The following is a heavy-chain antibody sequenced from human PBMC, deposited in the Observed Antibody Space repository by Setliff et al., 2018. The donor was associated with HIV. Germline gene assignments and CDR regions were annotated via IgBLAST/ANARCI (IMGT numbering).Heavy chain of an antibody. V-gene: IGHV4-39*01. CDR3: VRSGYYWNTSPSF. Sequence: SETLSLTCTVSGDSVTSETYCWGWIRQPPGKGLEWIGSSCYSRITYYNSSLKSRATLSVDTPRNQLSLKLSSVTAADTAVYYCVRSGYYWNTSPSFWGHGTLVTVSS. CDR2: SCYSRIT. CDR1: GDSVTSETYC. J-gene: IGHJ4*01. D-gene: IGHD1-1*01.